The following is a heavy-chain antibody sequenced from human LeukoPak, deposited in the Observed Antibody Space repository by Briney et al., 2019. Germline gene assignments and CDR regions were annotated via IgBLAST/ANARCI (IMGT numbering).Heavy chain of an antibody. Sequence: ASVKVSCKASGYTFTSYYMHWVRQAPGQGLEWMGIINPSGGGTSYAQKFQGRVTMTRDTSTSTVYMELSSLRSEDTAVYYCARSGYFDWFADYWGQGTLVTVSS. V-gene: IGHV1-46*01. CDR2: INPSGGGT. J-gene: IGHJ4*02. CDR1: GYTFTSYY. D-gene: IGHD3-9*01. CDR3: ARSGYFDWFADY.